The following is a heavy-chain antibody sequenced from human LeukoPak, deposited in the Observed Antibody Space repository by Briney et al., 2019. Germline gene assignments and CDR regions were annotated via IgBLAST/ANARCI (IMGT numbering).Heavy chain of an antibody. D-gene: IGHD3-3*01. Sequence: GGSLRLSCAASGFTFSSYSMNWVRQAPGKGLEWVSYISSSSSTIYYADSVKGRFTTSKDNAKNSLYLQMNSLRAEDTAVYYCARLSFLEWLYIDYWGQGTLVTVSS. V-gene: IGHV3-48*01. CDR3: ARLSFLEWLYIDY. J-gene: IGHJ4*02. CDR1: GFTFSSYS. CDR2: ISSSSSTI.